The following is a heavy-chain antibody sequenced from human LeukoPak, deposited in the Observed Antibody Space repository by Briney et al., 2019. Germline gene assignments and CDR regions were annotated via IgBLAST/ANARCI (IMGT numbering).Heavy chain of an antibody. Sequence: GGSLRLSCAASGFTFSDYYMSWIRQAPGKGLEWVSYISSSGSTIYYADSVKGRFTISRDNSKNTLYLQMNSLRAEDTAVYYCARLSDSPANGPLFDYWGQGTLVTVSS. V-gene: IGHV3-11*04. D-gene: IGHD3-16*02. CDR2: ISSSGSTI. CDR3: ARLSDSPANGPLFDY. CDR1: GFTFSDYY. J-gene: IGHJ4*02.